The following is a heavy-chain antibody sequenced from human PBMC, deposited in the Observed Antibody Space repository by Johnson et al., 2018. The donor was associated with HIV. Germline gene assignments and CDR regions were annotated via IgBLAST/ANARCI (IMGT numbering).Heavy chain of an antibody. J-gene: IGHJ3*02. CDR3: AKVPYGGSGDDAFDI. V-gene: IGHV3-53*01. D-gene: IGHD1-26*01. Sequence: VQLVESGGGLIQPGGSLRLSCAASGFTVSSTYMSWVRQAPGKGLEWVSVICSGGRTYYADSVKGRFTISRDNSRNTLYLQMNSLRVEDTAVYYCAKVPYGGSGDDAFDIWGQGTMVTVSS. CDR2: ICSGGRT. CDR1: GFTVSSTY.